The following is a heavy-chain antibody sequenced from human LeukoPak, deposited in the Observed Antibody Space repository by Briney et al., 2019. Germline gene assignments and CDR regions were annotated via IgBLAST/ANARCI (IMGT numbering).Heavy chain of an antibody. Sequence: SETLSLTCTVSGGSISSYYWSWIRQPPGKGLEWIGYIYYSGSTNYNPSLKSRVTISVDTSKNQFSLKLSSVTAADTAVYYCARGEGYYYGSGSYYNVFGYFDYWGQGTLVTVSS. CDR2: IYYSGST. J-gene: IGHJ4*02. V-gene: IGHV4-59*01. CDR3: ARGEGYYYGSGSYYNVFGYFDY. D-gene: IGHD3-10*01. CDR1: GGSISSYY.